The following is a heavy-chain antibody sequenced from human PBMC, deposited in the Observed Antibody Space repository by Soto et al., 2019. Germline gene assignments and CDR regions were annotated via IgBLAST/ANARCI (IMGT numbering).Heavy chain of an antibody. D-gene: IGHD5-18*01. V-gene: IGHV3-23*01. CDR3: AKGRDGYSYYFDY. Sequence: EVQLLESGGGLVQPGGSLRLSCAASGFTFSSYAMSWVRQAPGKGLEWVSAISGSGGSTYYADSVKGRFAISRDNSKNTLYLQMNSLRAEDTAVYYCAKGRDGYSYYFDYWGQGTLVTVSS. CDR1: GFTFSSYA. J-gene: IGHJ4*02. CDR2: ISGSGGST.